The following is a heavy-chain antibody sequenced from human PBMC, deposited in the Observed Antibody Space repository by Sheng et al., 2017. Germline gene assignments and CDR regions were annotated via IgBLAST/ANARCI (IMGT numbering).Heavy chain of an antibody. D-gene: IGHD3-16*02. Sequence: EVQLVESGGGLVQPGGSLRLSCAXSGFTFSSYSMNWVXQAPGKGLEWVSYISSSSTIYYADSCEGRFTISRDNAKNSLYLQMNSLRAEDTAVYYCARVIAPYYYYYYMDVWGKGTTVTVSS. V-gene: IGHV3-48*01. CDR3: ARVIAPYYYYYYMDV. J-gene: IGHJ6*03. CDR1: GFTFSSYS. CDR2: ISSSSTI.